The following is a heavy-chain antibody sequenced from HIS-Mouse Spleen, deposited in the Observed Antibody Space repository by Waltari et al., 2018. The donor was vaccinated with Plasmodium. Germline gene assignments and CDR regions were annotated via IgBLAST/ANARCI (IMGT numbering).Heavy chain of an antibody. Sequence: QVQLVQSGAEVKKPGASVKVSCKASGYPFTGSYMPLVRQAPGQGLEWMGWINPNSGGTNYAQKFQGRVTMTRDTSISTAYMELSRLRSDDTAVYYCARVLGYKAAAGTFVEYFQHWGQGTLVTVSS. CDR2: INPNSGGT. V-gene: IGHV1-2*02. CDR1: GYPFTGSY. D-gene: IGHD6-13*01. J-gene: IGHJ1*01. CDR3: ARVLGYKAAAGTFVEYFQH.